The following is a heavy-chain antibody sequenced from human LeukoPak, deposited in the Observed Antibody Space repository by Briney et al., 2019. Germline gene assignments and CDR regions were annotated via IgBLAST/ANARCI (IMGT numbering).Heavy chain of an antibody. CDR1: GGTFSSYA. V-gene: IGHV1-69*13. D-gene: IGHD3-3*01. Sequence: SVKVSCKASGGTFSSYAISWVRQAPGQGLEWMGGIIPIFGTTNYAQKFQGRVTITADESTSTVYMELSSLRSEDAATYYCASSGVVSTNYYVMDVWGQGTTVTVSS. J-gene: IGHJ6*02. CDR2: IIPIFGTT. CDR3: ASSGVVSTNYYVMDV.